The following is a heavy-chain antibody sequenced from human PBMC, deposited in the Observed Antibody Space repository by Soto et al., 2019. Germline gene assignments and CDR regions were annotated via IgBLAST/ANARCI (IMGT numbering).Heavy chain of an antibody. CDR3: ARGLTVYSAVLHYFYAMDV. Sequence: GASVKVSCKASGYTFTSYGISWVRQAPGQGLEWMGWFSAMFGTASYAQKFQGRVTITADESTSTTYMELSSLRSEDTAIFFCARGLTVYSAVLHYFYAMDVWGQGTSVTVSS. D-gene: IGHD2-8*01. CDR1: GYTFTSYG. V-gene: IGHV1-69*13. CDR2: FSAMFGTA. J-gene: IGHJ6*02.